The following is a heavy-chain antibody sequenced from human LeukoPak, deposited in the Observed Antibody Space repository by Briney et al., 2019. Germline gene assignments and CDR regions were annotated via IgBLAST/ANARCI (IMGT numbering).Heavy chain of an antibody. Sequence: GGSLRLSCAASGFTFSSYGMHWVRQVLGRGLERVAFIRYDGSNKYYADSVKGRFTISRDNSKNTLYLQMNSLRAEDTAVYYCAKGSVHCSSTSCYSWNWYFDLWGRGTLVTVSS. J-gene: IGHJ2*01. D-gene: IGHD2-2*01. CDR1: GFTFSSYG. CDR2: IRYDGSNK. CDR3: AKGSVHCSSTSCYSWNWYFDL. V-gene: IGHV3-30*02.